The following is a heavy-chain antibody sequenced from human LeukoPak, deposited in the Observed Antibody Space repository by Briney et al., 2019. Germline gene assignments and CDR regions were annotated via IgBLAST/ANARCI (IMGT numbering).Heavy chain of an antibody. CDR3: ARDYDFWSGPIAY. J-gene: IGHJ4*02. V-gene: IGHV3-21*01. CDR1: GFTFSSYS. D-gene: IGHD3-3*01. CDR2: IISSSSYI. Sequence: PGGSLRLSCAASGFTFSSYSMNWVRQAPGKGLEWVSSIISSSSYIYYAESVKGRFTISRDNAKNSLYLQMNSLRAEDTAVYYCARDYDFWSGPIAYWGQGTLVTVSS.